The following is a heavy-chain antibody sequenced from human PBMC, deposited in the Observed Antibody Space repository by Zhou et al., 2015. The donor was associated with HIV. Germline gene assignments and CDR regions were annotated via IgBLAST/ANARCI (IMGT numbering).Heavy chain of an antibody. V-gene: IGHV1-69*06. J-gene: IGHJ4*02. CDR3: ARDDSSGYHSFDY. Sequence: QVQLVQSGAEVKKPGSSVKVSCKASGGTFNNYGFSWVRQAPGQGLEWMGGIIPMFGTANYAQKFQGRVTMTTDTSTSTGYMELRSLRSDDTATYFCARDDSSGYHSFDYWGQGTLVTVS. CDR2: IIPMFGTA. CDR1: GGTFNNYG. D-gene: IGHD3-22*01.